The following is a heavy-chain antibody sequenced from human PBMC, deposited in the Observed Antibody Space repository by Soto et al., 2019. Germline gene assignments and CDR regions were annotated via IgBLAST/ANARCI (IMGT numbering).Heavy chain of an antibody. D-gene: IGHD7-27*01. J-gene: IGHJ4*02. CDR2: IYYSGST. Sequence: SETLSLTCTVSGGSISSSSYYWGWIRQPPGKGLEWIGSIYYSGSTYYNPSLKSRVTISVDTSKNQFSLKLSSVTAADTAVYYCARVRTNWGYSGRIDYWGQGTLVTVSS. V-gene: IGHV4-39*01. CDR3: ARVRTNWGYSGRIDY. CDR1: GGSISSSSYY.